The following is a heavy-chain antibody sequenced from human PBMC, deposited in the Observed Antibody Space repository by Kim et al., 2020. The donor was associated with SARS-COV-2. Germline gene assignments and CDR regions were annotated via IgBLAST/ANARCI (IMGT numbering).Heavy chain of an antibody. V-gene: IGHV3-7*03. CDR1: GFTFSSYW. J-gene: IGHJ4*02. Sequence: GGSLRLSCAASGFTFSSYWMSWVRQAPGKGLEWVANIKQDGSEKYYVDSVKGRFTISRDNAKNSLYLQMNSLRAEDTAVYYCASGVGFGETWVPMGFDYWGQGTLVTVSS. CDR3: ASGVGFGETWVPMGFDY. CDR2: IKQDGSEK. D-gene: IGHD3-10*01.